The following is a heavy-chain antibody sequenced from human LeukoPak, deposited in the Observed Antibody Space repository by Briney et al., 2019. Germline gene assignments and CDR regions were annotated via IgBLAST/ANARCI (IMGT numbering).Heavy chain of an antibody. Sequence: EASVKLSCKASAYTFTGYYLHWVRQPPGQGPERVGWIDPNNGDTEYAQEFQGRVTMTRVRSISTAYMELSRLTSDDTVVYYCARRSRNGLDALDIWGQGTMVTVSS. CDR2: IDPNNGDT. CDR1: AYTFTGYY. CDR3: ARRSRNGLDALDI. J-gene: IGHJ3*02. V-gene: IGHV1-2*02. D-gene: IGHD2-8*01.